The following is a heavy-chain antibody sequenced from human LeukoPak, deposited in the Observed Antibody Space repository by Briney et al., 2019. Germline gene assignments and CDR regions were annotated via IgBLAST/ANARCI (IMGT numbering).Heavy chain of an antibody. CDR1: GASLRGSY. J-gene: IGHJ2*01. CDR2: IDHSGST. D-gene: IGHD1-14*01. Sequence: SETLSLTCAVQGASLRGSYWSWIRQPPGKGLQWIGQIDHSGSTHSIPSLKSRVTISLDTSQSQVSLKVNSVTAADTAVYFCARGGNGWYFGLWGRGTLVTVS. CDR3: ARGGNGWYFGL. V-gene: IGHV4-34*01.